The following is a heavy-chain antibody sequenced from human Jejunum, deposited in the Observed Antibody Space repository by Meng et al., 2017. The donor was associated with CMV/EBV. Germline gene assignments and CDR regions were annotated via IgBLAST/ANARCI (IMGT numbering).Heavy chain of an antibody. J-gene: IGHJ4*02. Sequence: KASGYFFTNPSLHWLRQAPGQRLEWMGWVNSGDGSTKYSQKFQGRVTIARDTSASTAYMELGSLTSEDTAVYYCARERYSFGYFDYWGQGTLVTVSS. D-gene: IGHD5-18*01. CDR3: ARERYSFGYFDY. CDR2: VNSGDGST. CDR1: GYFFTNPS. V-gene: IGHV1-3*01.